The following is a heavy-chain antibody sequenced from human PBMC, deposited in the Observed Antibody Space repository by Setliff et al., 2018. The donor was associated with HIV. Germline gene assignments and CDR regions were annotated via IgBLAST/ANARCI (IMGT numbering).Heavy chain of an antibody. CDR2: IIPSFGTA. CDR3: ARVFYYSAGSYSLDS. CDR1: GDTFSNYA. D-gene: IGHD3-10*01. J-gene: IGHJ5*01. V-gene: IGHV1-69*06. Sequence: SVKVSCKASGDTFSNYAISGVRQAPGQGLEWMGGIIPSFGTANYAQKFEGRVTITADKSTSTAYMEVNSLRFEDTAVYYCARVFYYSAGSYSLDSWGPETLVTVSS.